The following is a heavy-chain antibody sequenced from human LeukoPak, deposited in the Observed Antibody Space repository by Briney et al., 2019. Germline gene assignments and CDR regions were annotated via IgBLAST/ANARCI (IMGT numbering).Heavy chain of an antibody. J-gene: IGHJ4*02. V-gene: IGHV4-34*01. CDR1: GGSFSGYY. CDR3: ARPRESETYTPCFTY. CDR2: INHSGST. Sequence: PSETLSLTCAVYGGSFSGYYWSWIRQPPGKGLEWSGEINHSGSTNYNTSLKSRVTISVDTSKNQFSLKLSSVTAADTAVYYCARPRESETYTPCFTYWGQGTLVTVSS. D-gene: IGHD2-2*02.